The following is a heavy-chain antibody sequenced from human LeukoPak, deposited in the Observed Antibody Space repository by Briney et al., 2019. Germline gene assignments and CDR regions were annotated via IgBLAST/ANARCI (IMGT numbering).Heavy chain of an antibody. J-gene: IGHJ6*02. V-gene: IGHV4-38-2*02. CDR1: GYSISSGYY. CDR2: IFHSGST. D-gene: IGHD1/OR15-1a*01. CDR3: AREQQQPLCGMNV. Sequence: SETLSLTCTVSGYSISSGYYWGWIRQPPGKGLEWIGNIFHSGSTYYNPSLRSRVTISVDTSKNQFSLKLSSVTAADTAVYYCAREQQQPLCGMNVWGQGTTVTVSS.